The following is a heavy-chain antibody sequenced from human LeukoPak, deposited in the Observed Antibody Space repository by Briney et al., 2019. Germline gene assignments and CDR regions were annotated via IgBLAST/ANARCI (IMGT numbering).Heavy chain of an antibody. CDR2: IKEDGSVK. V-gene: IGHV3-7*03. D-gene: IGHD2-21*02. CDR1: GFTFSSSA. CDR3: ARGDFNDLRYGC. J-gene: IGHJ4*02. Sequence: GGSLRLSCAASGFTFSSSAMSWVRQAPGKGLEWVANIKEDGSVKFYVDSVRGRFTISRDNTKNSLYLQMNGLRAEDTAMYYCARGDFNDLRYGCWGQGSLVTVSS.